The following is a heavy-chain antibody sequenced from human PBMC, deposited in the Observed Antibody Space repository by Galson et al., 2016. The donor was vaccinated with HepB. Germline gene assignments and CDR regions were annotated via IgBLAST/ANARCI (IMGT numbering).Heavy chain of an antibody. V-gene: IGHV1-18*01. J-gene: IGHJ5*02. D-gene: IGHD3-22*01. Sequence: SVKVSCKASGYTFTNFGITWVRQAPGQGLEWMAWISAHNGNINCAQRFQGRVTLTTDTSTSTAYMELRSLTSDDTAVYYCARDTPYYYDSSGHYPNYNWFDPWGQGTLVTVSS. CDR1: GYTFTNFG. CDR2: ISAHNGNI. CDR3: ARDTPYYYDSSGHYPNYNWFDP.